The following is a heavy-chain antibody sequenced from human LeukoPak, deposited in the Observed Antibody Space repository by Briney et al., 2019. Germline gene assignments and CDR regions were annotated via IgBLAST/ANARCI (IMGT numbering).Heavy chain of an antibody. CDR1: GFTFSDYY. CDR3: VRGERYCTGGTCAGS. CDR2: ISGSGTYT. V-gene: IGHV3-11*03. J-gene: IGHJ5*02. Sequence: SGGSLRLSCAASGFTFSDYYMSWIRQTPGKGLEWVSYISGSGTYTNYADSVKGRFTISRDNARNSLYLQMNSLRAEDTAVYYCVRGERYCTGGTCAGSWGQGILVTVSS. D-gene: IGHD2-15*01.